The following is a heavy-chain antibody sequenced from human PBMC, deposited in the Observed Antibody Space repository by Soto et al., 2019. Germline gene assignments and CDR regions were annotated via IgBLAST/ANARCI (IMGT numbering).Heavy chain of an antibody. CDR2: TYYSSKWYN. Sequence: SQTLSLTCAVSGDSVSSSGVAWNWVRQSPSRGLEWLGRTYYSSKWYNDYAVSLKSRITISPDTSKNQFSLQLNSVTPEDAAMYYCTRHKHCAFGVWGQGTMVPVAS. CDR1: GDSVSSSGVA. CDR3: TRHKHCAFGV. V-gene: IGHV6-1*01. J-gene: IGHJ3*01.